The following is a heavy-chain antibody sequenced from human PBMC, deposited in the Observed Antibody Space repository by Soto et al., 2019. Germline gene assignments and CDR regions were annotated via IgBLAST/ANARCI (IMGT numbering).Heavy chain of an antibody. D-gene: IGHD2-2*01. CDR1: GGSISSSSYY. Sequence: QLQLQESGPGLVKPSETLSLTCTVSGGSISSSSYYWGWIRQPPGKGLEWIGSIYYSGTTYYNPSLKSRVTISVDTSKNQFSLKLSSVPAADTAVYYCARRTRYCISTSCYGAIDVWGQGTTVTVSS. J-gene: IGHJ6*02. CDR3: ARRTRYCISTSCYGAIDV. V-gene: IGHV4-39*01. CDR2: IYYSGTT.